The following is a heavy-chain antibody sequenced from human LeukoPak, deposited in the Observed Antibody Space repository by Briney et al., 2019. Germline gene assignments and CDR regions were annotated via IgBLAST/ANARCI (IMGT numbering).Heavy chain of an antibody. J-gene: IGHJ4*02. D-gene: IGHD3-10*01. CDR1: GGSISSYY. V-gene: IGHV4-59*12. Sequence: SGPTLVKPSETLSLTCTVSGGSISSYYWSWIRQPPGKGLEWIGYIYYSGSTNYNPSLKSRVTISVDTSKNQFSLKLSSVTAADTAVYYCARDRPHYYGSGSYIDYWGQGTLVTVSS. CDR3: ARDRPHYYGSGSYIDY. CDR2: IYYSGST.